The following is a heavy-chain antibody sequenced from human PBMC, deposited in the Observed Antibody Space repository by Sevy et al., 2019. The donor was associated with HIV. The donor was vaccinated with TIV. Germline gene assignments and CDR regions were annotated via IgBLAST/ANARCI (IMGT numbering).Heavy chain of an antibody. CDR3: AKTPFMDFWNDYYSFYFDF. V-gene: IGHV3-23*01. J-gene: IGHJ4*02. Sequence: GGSLRLSCAAAGFNFNNYAMTWVRQAPGMGLVWVSGISFSGSKTYYAESVKGRFSISRDPSKNTLYLQMNNVRVEDTAVYFCAKTPFMDFWNDYYSFYFDFWGQGTLVTVSS. CDR1: GFNFNNYA. D-gene: IGHD3-3*01. CDR2: ISFSGSKT.